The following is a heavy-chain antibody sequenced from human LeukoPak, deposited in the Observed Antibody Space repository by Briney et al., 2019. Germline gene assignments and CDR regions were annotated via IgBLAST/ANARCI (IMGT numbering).Heavy chain of an antibody. CDR2: IIPIFDIV. J-gene: IGHJ4*02. D-gene: IGHD3-22*01. CDR1: GGTFSSYA. CDR3: ARAAYYYDTSGYYVGGDFDS. Sequence: SVKVSCKASGGTFSSYAISWVRQAPGQGLEWMGRIIPIFDIVKYAQKFQGRVTITADKSTSTAYMELSSLRPEDTAVYFCARAAYYYDTSGYYVGGDFDSWGQGTLVTVSS. V-gene: IGHV1-69*04.